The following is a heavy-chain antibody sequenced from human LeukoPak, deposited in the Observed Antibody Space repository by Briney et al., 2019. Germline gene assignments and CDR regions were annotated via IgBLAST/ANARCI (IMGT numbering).Heavy chain of an antibody. CDR2: ISSSGSDI. CDR1: AFTFNDYY. J-gene: IGHJ4*02. D-gene: IGHD3-10*01. Sequence: GGSLRLSCAASAFTFNDYYMSWIRQAPGKGLEWLSYISSSGSDIEYADSVKGRFTISRDNAKNSLYLQMNSLRAEDTAVYYCASVTMVRGVILYFDYWGQGTLVTVSS. CDR3: ASVTMVRGVILYFDY. V-gene: IGHV3-11*04.